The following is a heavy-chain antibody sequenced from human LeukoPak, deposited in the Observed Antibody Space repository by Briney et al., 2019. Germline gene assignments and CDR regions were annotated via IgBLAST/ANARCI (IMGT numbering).Heavy chain of an antibody. J-gene: IGHJ5*02. CDR3: ARWRIAAARFDP. Sequence: ASVKVSCKASGYTFTSYDINWVRQATGQGLEWMGWMNPNSGNTGYAQKFQGRVTMTRNASISTAYMELSSLRSEDTAVYYCARWRIAAARFDPWGQGTLVTVSS. D-gene: IGHD6-13*01. V-gene: IGHV1-8*01. CDR2: MNPNSGNT. CDR1: GYTFTSYD.